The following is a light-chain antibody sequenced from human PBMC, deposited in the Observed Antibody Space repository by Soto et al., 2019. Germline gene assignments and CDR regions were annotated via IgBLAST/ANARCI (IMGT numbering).Light chain of an antibody. CDR2: AAS. Sequence: PGEIATLSCRASQSVSSYLAWYQQKPGQAPRLLIYAASNRVTGIPARFSGSGSGTDFTLTISSLETEDFAVYYCQQSMNRITLGQGTRLE. CDR3: QQSMNRIT. CDR1: QSVSSY. J-gene: IGKJ5*01. V-gene: IGKV3-11*01.